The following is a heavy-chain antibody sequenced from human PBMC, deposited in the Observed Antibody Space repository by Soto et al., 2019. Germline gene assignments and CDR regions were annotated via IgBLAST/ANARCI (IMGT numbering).Heavy chain of an antibody. Sequence: QVQLVQSGAEVKKPGASVEVSCKASGYTFTNYAMHWVRQAPGQRPEWMGRINTGNGNTEYSQRFQGRVTITRDTSASTAYMELSSLRSEDTAVYYCARDVSKVMVHWGQGTLVTVSS. CDR1: GYTFTNYA. J-gene: IGHJ4*02. CDR3: ARDVSKVMVH. V-gene: IGHV1-3*04. CDR2: INTGNGNT. D-gene: IGHD2-8*01.